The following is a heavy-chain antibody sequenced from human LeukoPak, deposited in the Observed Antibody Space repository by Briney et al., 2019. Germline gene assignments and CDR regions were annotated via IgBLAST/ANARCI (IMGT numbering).Heavy chain of an antibody. Sequence: PSETLSLTCAVYGGSFSGYYWSWIRQPPGKGLEWIGVINHSGSTNYNPSLKSRVTISVDTSKNQFSLKLSSVTAADTAVYYCARPVITMVRGAKGWFDPWGQGTLVTVSS. CDR2: INHSGST. J-gene: IGHJ5*02. D-gene: IGHD3-10*01. CDR3: ARPVITMVRGAKGWFDP. V-gene: IGHV4-34*01. CDR1: GGSFSGYY.